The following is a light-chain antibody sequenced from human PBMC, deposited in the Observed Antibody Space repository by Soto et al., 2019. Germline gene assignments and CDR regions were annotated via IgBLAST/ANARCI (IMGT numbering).Light chain of an antibody. J-gene: IGLJ2*01. CDR3: ETLYRNSQV. CDR1: SGHSSYI. Sequence: QSVLTQSSASSASLGSSVRLTCTLSSGHSSYIIAWHQQQPGKAPRYLMKLEGSGTYNKGSTVPDRFSGSSSGADRYLTISDITLEDAAANPCETLYRNSQVFCGGPKLTVL. V-gene: IGLV4-60*02. CDR2: LEGSGTY.